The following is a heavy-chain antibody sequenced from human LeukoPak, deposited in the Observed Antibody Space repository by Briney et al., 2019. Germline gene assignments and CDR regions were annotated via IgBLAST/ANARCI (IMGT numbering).Heavy chain of an antibody. J-gene: IGHJ5*02. CDR2: MNPNSGNT. Sequence: ASVKVSCKASGYTFTSYDINWVRQATGQGLEWMGWMNPNSGNTGYAQKFQGRVTITRNTSISTAYMELSSLRSEDTAVYYCARSVTTSPRYYNWFDPWGQGTLVTVSS. D-gene: IGHD4-11*01. CDR3: ARSVTTSPRYYNWFDP. CDR1: GYTFTSYD. V-gene: IGHV1-8*03.